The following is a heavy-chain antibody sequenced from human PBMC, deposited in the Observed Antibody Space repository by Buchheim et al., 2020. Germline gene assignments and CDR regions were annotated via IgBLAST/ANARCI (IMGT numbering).Heavy chain of an antibody. V-gene: IGHV5-51*01. CDR3: ARLSWGSYRFSHFDY. Sequence: EVQLVQSIAEVKKPGESLKISCEASGYIFTSHWIAWVRQMPGKGLEWMGIIYPGDSDTRYNPSFEGQVTIPADQSISTAYLQWTSLKASDTGMYYCARLSWGSYRFSHFDYWGQGTL. J-gene: IGHJ4*02. CDR1: GYIFTSHW. CDR2: IYPGDSDT. D-gene: IGHD3-16*02.